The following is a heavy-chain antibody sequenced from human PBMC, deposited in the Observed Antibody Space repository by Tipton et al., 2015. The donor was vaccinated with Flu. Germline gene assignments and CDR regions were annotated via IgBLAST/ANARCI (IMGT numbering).Heavy chain of an antibody. CDR3: ARGRGYCVTTTCLLPFDF. CDR1: GFTVSSNY. Sequence: SLRLSCVVSGFTVSSNYMTWVRQAPGKGLEWVSVIYSGGSTKYADSVKGRFTISRDNSKNTLYLQLNSLRAEDTAVYYCARGRGYCVTTTCLLPFDFSGQGTLVTVSS. V-gene: IGHV3-53*01. CDR2: IYSGGST. J-gene: IGHJ4*02. D-gene: IGHD2-2*01.